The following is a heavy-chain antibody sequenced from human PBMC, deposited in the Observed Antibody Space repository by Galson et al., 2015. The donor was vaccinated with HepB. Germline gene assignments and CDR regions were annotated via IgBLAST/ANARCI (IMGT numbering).Heavy chain of an antibody. Sequence: SLRLSCAGSGFTFSSYAMTWVRQAPGRGLDWVSAISGSGRSTYYADSVKGRFIISRDNSKNTFYLQMNSLRAEDTALYYCAKSMGQWLVRGGDTFDFWGQGTMVTVSS. CDR1: GFTFSSYA. D-gene: IGHD6-19*01. CDR3: AKSMGQWLVRGGDTFDF. V-gene: IGHV3-23*01. CDR2: ISGSGRST. J-gene: IGHJ3*01.